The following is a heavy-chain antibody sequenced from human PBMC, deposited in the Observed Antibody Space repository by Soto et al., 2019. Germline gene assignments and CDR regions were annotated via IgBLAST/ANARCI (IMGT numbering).Heavy chain of an antibody. D-gene: IGHD3-22*01. CDR1: GFTFSNYG. Sequence: GALRLSCAASGFTFSNYGMTWVRQAPGKGLEWVSAVSGTGTSRYYADSVKGRFTISRDNSDNTVYLQMNSLRAEDTAVYYCAKDLHYYDSSGYYSGGFDCWGQGTLVTVSS. CDR3: AKDLHYYDSSGYYSGGFDC. V-gene: IGHV3-23*01. CDR2: VSGTGTSR. J-gene: IGHJ4*02.